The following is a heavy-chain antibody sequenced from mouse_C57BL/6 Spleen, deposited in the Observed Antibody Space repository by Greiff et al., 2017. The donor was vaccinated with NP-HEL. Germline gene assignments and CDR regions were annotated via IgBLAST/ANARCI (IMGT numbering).Heavy chain of an antibody. V-gene: IGHV3-6*01. CDR1: GYSITSGYY. Sequence: VQLKESGPGLVKPSQSLSLTCSVTGYSITSGYYWNWIRQFPGNKLEWMGYISYDGSNNYKPSLKNRISIARDTSKNQFFLKLNSVTTEDTATYYCARDQDYCDYWGQGTTLTVSS. D-gene: IGHD3-2*02. CDR2: ISYDGSN. J-gene: IGHJ2*01. CDR3: ARDQDYCDY.